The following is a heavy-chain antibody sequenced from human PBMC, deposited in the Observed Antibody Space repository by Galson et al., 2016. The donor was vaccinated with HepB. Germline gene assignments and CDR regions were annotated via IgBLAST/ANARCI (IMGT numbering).Heavy chain of an antibody. D-gene: IGHD3-10*01. Sequence: SLRLSCAASQFTFSIYRMNWVRQAPGKGLEWVSSISSSSSSVHYADSVKGRLTITSDDAKNSLYLQMNSLRAEDTAVYYCARFSVWFGEDFFDSWGQGTLVTVSS. V-gene: IGHV3-21*01. CDR1: QFTFSIYR. J-gene: IGHJ4*02. CDR2: ISSSSSSV. CDR3: ARFSVWFGEDFFDS.